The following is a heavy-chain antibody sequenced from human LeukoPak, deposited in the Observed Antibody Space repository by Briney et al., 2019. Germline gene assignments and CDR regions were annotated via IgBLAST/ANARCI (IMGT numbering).Heavy chain of an antibody. CDR2: INHSGST. V-gene: IGHV4-34*01. CDR1: GGSFSGCY. Sequence: SETLSLTCAVYGGSFSGCYWSWIRQPPGKGLEWIGEINHSGSTNYNPSLKSRVTISVDTSKNQFSLKLSSVTAADTAVYYCARAWRPPAYCSSTSCYLYYGMDVWGQGTTVTVSS. D-gene: IGHD2-2*01. CDR3: ARAWRPPAYCSSTSCYLYYGMDV. J-gene: IGHJ6*02.